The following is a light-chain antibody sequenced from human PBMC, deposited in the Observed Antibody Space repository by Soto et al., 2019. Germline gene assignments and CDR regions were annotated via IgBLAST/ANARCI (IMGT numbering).Light chain of an antibody. J-gene: IGKJ2*01. Sequence: EIVLTQSPATLSLSPGEGATLSCRASQSVSTYLAWYQQKPGQAPRLLIYDTSNRATGVPARFSGSGSGTDFTLSISSLDREDFAVYYCQQRRSWPRTFGQGTKLEIK. CDR3: QQRRSWPRT. V-gene: IGKV3-11*01. CDR2: DTS. CDR1: QSVSTY.